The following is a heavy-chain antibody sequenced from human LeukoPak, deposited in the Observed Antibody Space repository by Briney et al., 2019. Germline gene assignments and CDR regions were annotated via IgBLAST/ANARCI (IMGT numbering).Heavy chain of an antibody. V-gene: IGHV3-21*01. CDR3: ASNIVVVPAAKVGWYFDL. Sequence: GGSLRLSCAASGFTFSSYSMNWVRQAPGKGLEWVSSISSSSSYIYYADSVKGRFTISRDNAKNSLYLQMNSLRAEDTAVYYCASNIVVVPAAKVGWYFDLWGRGTLVTVSS. D-gene: IGHD2-2*01. CDR2: ISSSSSYI. CDR1: GFTFSSYS. J-gene: IGHJ2*01.